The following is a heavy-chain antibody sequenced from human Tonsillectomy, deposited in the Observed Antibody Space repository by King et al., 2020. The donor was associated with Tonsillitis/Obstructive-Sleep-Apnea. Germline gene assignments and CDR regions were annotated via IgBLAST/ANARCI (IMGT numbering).Heavy chain of an antibody. V-gene: IGHV4-39*01. CDR2: IYYTXST. D-gene: IGHD5-24*01. CDR1: GHSIRSSSYY. Sequence: QLQESGPGLVKPSETLSLTCTVSGHSIRSSSYYWGWIRQPPGKGLEWIGXIYYTXSTYYNPSLKSRVTISVDTSKNQFSLKLSSVTAADTAVYYCARHVRDGYGTNFDYWGQGTLVTVSS. J-gene: IGHJ4*02. CDR3: ARHVRDGYGTNFDY.